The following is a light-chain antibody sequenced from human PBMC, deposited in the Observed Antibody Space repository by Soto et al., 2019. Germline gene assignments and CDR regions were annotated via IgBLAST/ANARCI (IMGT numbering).Light chain of an antibody. V-gene: IGKV1-9*01. CDR3: QQLNSYPNT. CDR2: TAS. Sequence: IQLTQSPSSLSASVGDRVTITCRASQGISSYLAWYQQNPGKAPKLLIYTASTLLSGVPARFSGSGSGTDFTLTISSLQPEGFATYYGQQLNSYPNTFGQGTKLEIK. CDR1: QGISSY. J-gene: IGKJ2*01.